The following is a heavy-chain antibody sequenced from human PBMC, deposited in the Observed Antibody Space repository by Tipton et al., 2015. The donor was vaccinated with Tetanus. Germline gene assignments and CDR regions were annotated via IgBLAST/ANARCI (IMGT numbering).Heavy chain of an antibody. CDR3: ARHVVQGAPRWFDP. CDR1: GGSVSNSDYY. Sequence: TLSLTCIVSGGSVSNSDYYWGWIRQSPGKGLEWIGSIWYDGSAYYNPSLKSRVTISVDTSKNQFSLKVRSVTAADTAVYACARHVVQGAPRWFDPWGQGTQVTVSS. V-gene: IGHV4-39*01. CDR2: IWYDGSA. D-gene: IGHD2-21*01. J-gene: IGHJ5*02.